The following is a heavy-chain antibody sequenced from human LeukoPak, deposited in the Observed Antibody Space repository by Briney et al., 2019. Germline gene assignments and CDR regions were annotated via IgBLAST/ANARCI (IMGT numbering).Heavy chain of an antibody. J-gene: IGHJ4*02. CDR3: AREYNWNDWDYFDY. V-gene: IGHV1-69*13. CDR2: IIPIFGTA. CDR1: GGTFSSYA. D-gene: IGHD1-20*01. Sequence: ASVKVSCKASGGTFSSYAISWVRQAPGQGLEWMGGIIPIFGTANYAQKFQGRVTITADESTSTAYMELSSLRSEDTAVYYCAREYNWNDWDYFDYWGQGTLVTVSS.